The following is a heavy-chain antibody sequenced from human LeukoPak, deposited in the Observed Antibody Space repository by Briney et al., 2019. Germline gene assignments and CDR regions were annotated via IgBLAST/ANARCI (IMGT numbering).Heavy chain of an antibody. V-gene: IGHV3-7*01. CDR2: INQDESRK. J-gene: IGHJ2*01. CDR1: GFTFSRFW. D-gene: IGHD3/OR15-3a*01. CDR3: AKLIRDVTIYDF. Sequence: GGSLRLSCAASGFTFSRFWMSWVRQAPGKGLEWVASINQDESRKHYSDSVRGRFTISRDNTMNSLFLHMDSLSVDDTAIYYCAKLIRDVTIYDFWGRGALVTVSS.